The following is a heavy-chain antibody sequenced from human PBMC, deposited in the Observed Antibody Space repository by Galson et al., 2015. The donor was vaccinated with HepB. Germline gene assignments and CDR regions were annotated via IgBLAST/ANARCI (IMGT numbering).Heavy chain of an antibody. J-gene: IGHJ6*02. Sequence: QSGAEVKKPGESLKISCTGSGYSFTSYWIGWVRQMPGKGLEWMGIIYPGDSDTRYSPSFQGQVTISADKSISTAYLQWSSLKASDTAMYYCARRGYYDSSGYSIPKHYYYYYGMDVWGQGTTVTVSS. CDR2: IYPGDSDT. D-gene: IGHD3-22*01. CDR3: ARRGYYDSSGYSIPKHYYYYYGMDV. V-gene: IGHV5-51*01. CDR1: GYSFTSYW.